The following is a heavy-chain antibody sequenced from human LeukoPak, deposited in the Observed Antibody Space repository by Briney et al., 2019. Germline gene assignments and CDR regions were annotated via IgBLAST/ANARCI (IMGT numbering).Heavy chain of an antibody. Sequence: GGSLRLSCAASGFTFSRYAMNWVRQAPGKGLEWVSYISNSNTYIYYADSVRGRFTISRDNARNSLYLQMNSLRAEDTAVYYCARAAGVVSGNYWGQGTLVTVSS. CDR1: GFTFSRYA. J-gene: IGHJ4*02. CDR2: ISNSNTYI. V-gene: IGHV3-21*01. CDR3: ARAAGVVSGNY. D-gene: IGHD3-3*01.